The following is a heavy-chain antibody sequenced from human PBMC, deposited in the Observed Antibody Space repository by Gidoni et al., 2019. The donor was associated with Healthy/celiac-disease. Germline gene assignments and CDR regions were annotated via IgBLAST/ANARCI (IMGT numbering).Heavy chain of an antibody. J-gene: IGHJ4*02. CDR2: IKSKTDGGTT. Sequence: VQLVESGGGLVRHGGSLRISCAASGFTVSNAWMSWVRQAPGKGLGWVGRIKSKTDGGTTDYAAPVKGRFTISRDDSKNTLYLQMNSLKTEDTAVYYCTTDAWVYYFDYWGQGTLVTVSS. D-gene: IGHD2-8*01. CDR3: TTDAWVYYFDY. V-gene: IGHV3-15*01. CDR1: GFTVSNAW.